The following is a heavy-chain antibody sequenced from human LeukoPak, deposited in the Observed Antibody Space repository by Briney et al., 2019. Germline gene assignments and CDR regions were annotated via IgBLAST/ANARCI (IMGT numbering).Heavy chain of an antibody. V-gene: IGHV1-18*01. Sequence: ASVKVSCKASGYTFNSYGISWVRQAPGQGLEWMGWISTYNGHTNYAQKLQGRVTMTTDISTGTAYMELRSLRSDDTAVYYCARPLVEMATISYYHYGMDVWGQGTTVTVSS. CDR1: GYTFNSYG. CDR3: ARPLVEMATISYYHYGMDV. CDR2: ISTYNGHT. J-gene: IGHJ6*02. D-gene: IGHD5-24*01.